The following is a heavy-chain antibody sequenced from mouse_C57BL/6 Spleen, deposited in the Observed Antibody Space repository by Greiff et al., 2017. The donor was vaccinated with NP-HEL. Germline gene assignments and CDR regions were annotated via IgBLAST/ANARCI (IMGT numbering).Heavy chain of an antibody. CDR2: INPSSGYT. D-gene: IGHD2-2*01. Sequence: VQLQQSGAELARPGASVKMSCKASGYTFTSYTMHWVKQRPGQGLEWIGYINPSSGYTKYNQKFKDKATLTADKSSSTAYMQLSSLTSEDSAVYYCARSLIYYVYDYAMDYWGQGTSVTVSS. CDR1: GYTFTSYT. V-gene: IGHV1-4*01. CDR3: ARSLIYYVYDYAMDY. J-gene: IGHJ4*01.